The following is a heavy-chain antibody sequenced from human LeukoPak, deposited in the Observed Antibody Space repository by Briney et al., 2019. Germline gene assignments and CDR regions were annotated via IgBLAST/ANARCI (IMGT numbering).Heavy chain of an antibody. CDR3: ATVPGASSWYRGVYYYGMDV. CDR2: FDPEDGET. D-gene: IGHD6-13*01. Sequence: ASVKVSCKVSGYTLTELSMDWVRQAPGKGLEWMGGFDPEDGETIYAQKFQGRVTMTEDTSTDTAYMELSSLRSEVTAVYYCATVPGASSWYRGVYYYGMDVWGQGTTVTVSS. V-gene: IGHV1-24*01. J-gene: IGHJ6*02. CDR1: GYTLTELS.